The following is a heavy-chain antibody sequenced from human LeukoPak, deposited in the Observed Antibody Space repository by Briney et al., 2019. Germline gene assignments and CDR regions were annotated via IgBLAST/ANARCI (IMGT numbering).Heavy chain of an antibody. D-gene: IGHD5-18*01. CDR1: GYTFTNSY. CDR2: INPDGGNT. J-gene: IGHJ4*02. Sequence: ASVKVSCKASGYTFTNSYIHWVRQAPGQVLEWMGLINPDGGNTNYAQNFQGRVTLTRDTSTSTVYMDLSRLRSDDTAVYYCAKTSEIQLWPSYVDYWGQGTLVTVSS. V-gene: IGHV1-46*01. CDR3: AKTSEIQLWPSYVDY.